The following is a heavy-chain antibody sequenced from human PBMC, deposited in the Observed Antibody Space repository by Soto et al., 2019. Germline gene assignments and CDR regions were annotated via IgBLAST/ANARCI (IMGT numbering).Heavy chain of an antibody. CDR1: GFTFSSYG. CDR2: ISYDGSNK. Sequence: QVQLVAAGGGVVQPGRSLRLSCAASGFTFSSYGMHWVRQAPGKGLEWVAVISYDGSNKYYADSVKGRFTISRDNSKNTLYLQMNSLRAEDTAVYYCAKAVLEWLLRGSYGMDVWGQGTTVTVSS. D-gene: IGHD3-3*01. J-gene: IGHJ6*02. V-gene: IGHV3-30*18. CDR3: AKAVLEWLLRGSYGMDV.